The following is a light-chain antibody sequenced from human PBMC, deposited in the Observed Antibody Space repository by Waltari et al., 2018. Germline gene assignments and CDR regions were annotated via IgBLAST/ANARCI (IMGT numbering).Light chain of an antibody. CDR2: TAS. CDR1: QSISGF. V-gene: IGKV1-39*01. CDR3: QQDASTPYT. J-gene: IGKJ2*01. Sequence: DIQMTQSPSSLSASVVDRVTITCRASQSISGFLNWYQHKAGKAPKLLIYTASKVQTGVPSQFSGSGSGTNFTLTISSLQPEDFATYYCQQDASTPYTFGQGTKLEIK.